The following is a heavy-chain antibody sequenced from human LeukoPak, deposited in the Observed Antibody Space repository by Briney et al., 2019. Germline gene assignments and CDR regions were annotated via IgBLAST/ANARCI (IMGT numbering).Heavy chain of an antibody. CDR2: IYYSGST. CDR1: GGSISSSSYY. Sequence: SETLSLTCTVSGGSISSSSYYWGWIRQPPGKGLEWIGSIYYSGSTYYNPSLKSRVTISVDTSKNQFSLKLSSVTAADTAVYYCARGRAGVIVPTFDYWGQGTLVTVSS. V-gene: IGHV4-39*07. CDR3: ARGRAGVIVPTFDY. D-gene: IGHD3-16*02. J-gene: IGHJ4*02.